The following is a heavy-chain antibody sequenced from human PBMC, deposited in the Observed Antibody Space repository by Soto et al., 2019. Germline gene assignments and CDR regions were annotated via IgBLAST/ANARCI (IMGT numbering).Heavy chain of an antibody. D-gene: IGHD2-2*01. V-gene: IGHV1-8*01. CDR2: MNPKSGQK. CDR1: GYSFSSYD. J-gene: IGHJ5*02. Sequence: ASVKVSCKASGYSFSSYDMNWVRQAPGQGLELMGWMNPKSGQKNYAPRFQGRVSMTVNTCISTAYMELSSLTSEDTAMYYCARGIGPALDWFGPWGQGTLVTVSS. CDR3: ARGIGPALDWFGP.